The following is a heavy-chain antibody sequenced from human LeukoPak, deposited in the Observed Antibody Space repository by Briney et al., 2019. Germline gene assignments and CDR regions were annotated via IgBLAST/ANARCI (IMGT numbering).Heavy chain of an antibody. CDR3: ARGSAGVLRYFDWLFTFDY. CDR2: IYSGGST. D-gene: IGHD3-9*01. V-gene: IGHV3-53*01. Sequence: GGSLRLSCAASGFTFSSYSMNWVRQAPGKGLEWVSVIYSGGSTYYADSVKGRFTISRDNSKNTLYLQMNSLRAEDTAVYYCARGSAGVLRYFDWLFTFDYWGQGTLVTVSS. J-gene: IGHJ4*02. CDR1: GFTFSSYS.